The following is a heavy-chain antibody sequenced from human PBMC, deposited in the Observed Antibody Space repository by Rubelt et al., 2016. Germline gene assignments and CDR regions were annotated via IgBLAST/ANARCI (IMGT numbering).Heavy chain of an antibody. CDR3: ARQRRHMTSRKSLYGFDV. J-gene: IGHJ6*02. CDR1: YR. CDR2: IWSDGSKK. V-gene: IGHV3-33*01. D-gene: IGHD3-10*01. Sequence: YRMHWVRQAPGKGLEWLAFIWSDGSKKYYTDSVKGRFTISRDNSRGTLYLQLSSLRAEDTAVYYCARQRRHMTSRKSLYGFDVWGQGATVTVSS.